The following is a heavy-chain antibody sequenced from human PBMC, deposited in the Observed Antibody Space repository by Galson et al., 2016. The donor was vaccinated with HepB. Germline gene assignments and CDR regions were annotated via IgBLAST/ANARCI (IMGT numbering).Heavy chain of an antibody. Sequence: SVKVSCKASVYAFTKYGFNWVRQAPGQGLEWMGWISAYNGNTNYAQKFQGRISMTTDTATTTVYLEVRSLRSDDTAVYFCAREVSYYDSDGRYYYYMDVWGKGTTVTVSS. CDR1: VYAFTKYG. V-gene: IGHV1-18*04. J-gene: IGHJ6*03. CDR2: ISAYNGNT. CDR3: AREVSYYDSDGRYYYYMDV. D-gene: IGHD3-22*01.